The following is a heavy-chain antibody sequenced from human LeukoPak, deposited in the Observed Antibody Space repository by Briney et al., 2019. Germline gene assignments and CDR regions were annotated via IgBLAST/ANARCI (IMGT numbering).Heavy chain of an antibody. Sequence: SETLSLTCTVSGYSISSGYYCGWIRQPPGRGLEWIGSIYHSGSTYYNPSLKSRVTISVDTSKNHFSLKLSSVTAADTAVYYCARTRYSYNSSSYGAPYYFDYWGQGTLVTVSS. V-gene: IGHV4-38-2*02. J-gene: IGHJ4*02. CDR1: GYSISSGYY. CDR3: ARTRYSYNSSSYGAPYYFDY. CDR2: IYHSGST. D-gene: IGHD3-10*01.